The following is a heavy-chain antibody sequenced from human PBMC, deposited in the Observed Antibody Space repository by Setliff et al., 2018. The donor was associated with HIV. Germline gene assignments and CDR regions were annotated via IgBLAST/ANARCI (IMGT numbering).Heavy chain of an antibody. J-gene: IGHJ6*02. CDR2: IIPIFGTT. D-gene: IGHD2-2*01. V-gene: IGHV1-69*13. Sequence: SVKVSCKASGDLFSNYAINWVRQAPGQGLEWMGAIIPIFGTTNYAQKFHDRVTITADESTSTAYMDLSSLTSADTAVYYCARESEMATAANYYYGMGVWGQGTTVTVSS. CDR1: GDLFSNYA. CDR3: ARESEMATAANYYYGMGV.